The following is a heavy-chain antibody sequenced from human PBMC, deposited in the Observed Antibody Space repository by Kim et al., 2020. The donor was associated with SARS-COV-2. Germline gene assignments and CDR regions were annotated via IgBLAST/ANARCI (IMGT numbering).Heavy chain of an antibody. CDR3: ASSSITMIVVGFDY. J-gene: IGHJ4*02. Sequence: SETLSLTCTVSGGSISSSSYYWGWIRQPPGKGLEWIGSIYYSGSTYYNPSLKSRVTISVDTSKNQFSLKLSSVTAADTAVYYCASSSITMIVVGFDYWGQGTLVTVSS. CDR2: IYYSGST. V-gene: IGHV4-39*01. D-gene: IGHD3-22*01. CDR1: GGSISSSSYY.